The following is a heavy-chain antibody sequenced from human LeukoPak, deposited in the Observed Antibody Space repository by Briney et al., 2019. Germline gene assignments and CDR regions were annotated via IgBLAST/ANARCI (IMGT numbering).Heavy chain of an antibody. Sequence: GGSLRLSCAAAGFTSSSYAMSWVRQAPGKGLEWVSAISGRGDNTYYADSVKGRFTISRDNSKNTLYLQMNSLRAEDTAVYYLTKEGELLCGGWFDPWGQGTLVTVSS. CDR3: TKEGELLCGGWFDP. CDR1: GFTSSSYA. D-gene: IGHD2-2*01. V-gene: IGHV3-23*01. J-gene: IGHJ5*02. CDR2: ISGRGDNT.